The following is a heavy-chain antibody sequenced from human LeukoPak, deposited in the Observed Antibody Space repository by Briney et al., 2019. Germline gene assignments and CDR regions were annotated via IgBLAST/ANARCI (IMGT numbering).Heavy chain of an antibody. CDR3: TRVKDPGGYYYYYYMDV. J-gene: IGHJ6*03. CDR1: GGSFGGYY. CDR2: INHSGST. Sequence: PSETLSLTCAVYGGSFGGYYWSWIRQPPGKGLEWIGEINHSGSTNYNPSLKSRVTISVDTSKNQFSLKLSSVTAADTAVYYCTRVKDPGGYYYYYYMDVWGKGTTVTVSS. V-gene: IGHV4-34*01. D-gene: IGHD3-16*01.